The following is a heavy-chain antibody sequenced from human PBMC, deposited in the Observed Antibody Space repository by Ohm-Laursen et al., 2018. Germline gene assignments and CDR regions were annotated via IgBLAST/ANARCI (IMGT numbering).Heavy chain of an antibody. CDR3: ARGSAPGQY. V-gene: IGHV4-59*01. J-gene: IGHJ4*02. CDR1: GGSISSSY. CDR2: IYYSGST. D-gene: IGHD1-1*01. Sequence: SETLSLTCTVSGGSISSSYWRWIRQPPGKGLEWIGYIYYSGSTNYNPFLKSRVTISIDTSKNQFSLKLRSVTAADTAVYYCARGSAPGQYWGQGTLGTVSS.